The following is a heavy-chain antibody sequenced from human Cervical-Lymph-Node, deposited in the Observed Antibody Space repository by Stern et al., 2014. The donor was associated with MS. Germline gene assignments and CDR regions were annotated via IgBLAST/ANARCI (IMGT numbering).Heavy chain of an antibody. CDR1: GGSISGGDFY. CDR2: GYDSGST. J-gene: IGHJ2*01. CDR3: ARDRLYDTVWYQWYFDL. Sequence: QLQLQESGPGLVKPSQTLSLTCTVSGGSISGGDFYWSWIRQSAGKGLEWLGRGYDSGSTVYNPSLRIRVAMSVDTSKNQFSLRLPSLTAADTAVYYCARDRLYDTVWYQWYFDLWGRGTLVTVSS. V-gene: IGHV4-61*02. D-gene: IGHD3-16*01.